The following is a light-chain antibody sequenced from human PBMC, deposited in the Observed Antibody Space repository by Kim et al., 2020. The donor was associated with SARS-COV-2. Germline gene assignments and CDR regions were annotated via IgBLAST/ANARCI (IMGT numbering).Light chain of an antibody. V-gene: IGKV3-20*01. CDR3: QQYGSSVT. CDR1: QSVSSSY. CDR2: GAS. J-gene: IGKJ5*01. Sequence: LYPGERATLSCRASQSVSSSYLAWYQQKPGQAPRLLISGASSRATGIPDRFSGSGSGTDFTLTISRLEPEDFAVYYCQQYGSSVTFGQGTRLEIK.